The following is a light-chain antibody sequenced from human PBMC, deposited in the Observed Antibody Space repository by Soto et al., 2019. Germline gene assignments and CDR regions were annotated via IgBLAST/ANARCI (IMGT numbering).Light chain of an antibody. CDR3: SSHTSGRTRL. J-gene: IGLJ1*01. Sequence: QSVLTQPASVSGSPGQSIAISCTGTSSDVGGYDYVSWYQQQPDKAPKLMIYEVTKRPSGVSNRFSGSKSGNTASLTISGLQSEDEADYYCSSHTSGRTRLFATGTKVTVL. CDR1: SSDVGGYDY. CDR2: EVT. V-gene: IGLV2-14*01.